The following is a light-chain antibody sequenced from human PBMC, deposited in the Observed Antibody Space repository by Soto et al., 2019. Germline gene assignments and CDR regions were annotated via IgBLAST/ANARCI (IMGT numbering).Light chain of an antibody. CDR2: GAF. CDR3: QQYNNWPRT. J-gene: IGKJ1*01. Sequence: EIVMTQSPATLSVSPGEGASLSCRASQSVGSNLAWCQQKPGQAPRLLIYGAFTGATAIPARFGGSGSGTDFTLTISSLQSEDFAVYYCQQYNNWPRTFGQGTKVDI. CDR1: QSVGSN. V-gene: IGKV3-15*01.